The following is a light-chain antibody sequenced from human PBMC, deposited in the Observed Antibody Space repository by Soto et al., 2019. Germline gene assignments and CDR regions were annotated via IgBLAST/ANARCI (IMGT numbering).Light chain of an antibody. Sequence: EIVLTQSPGTLSLSPGDRVTLSCRASQSVSSSSLAWYQQKPGQVPRLLIYDASNRATGIPDRFSGSGSGTGFTLTISRLEPEDFAVYYCQQFSSYPLTFGGGTKVDIK. V-gene: IGKV3-20*01. CDR2: DAS. J-gene: IGKJ4*01. CDR1: QSVSSSS. CDR3: QQFSSYPLT.